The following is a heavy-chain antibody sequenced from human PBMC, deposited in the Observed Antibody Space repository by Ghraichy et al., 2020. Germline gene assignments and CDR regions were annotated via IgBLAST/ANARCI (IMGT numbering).Heavy chain of an antibody. D-gene: IGHD4-17*01. CDR1: GFTFSSYG. J-gene: IGHJ4*02. V-gene: IGHV3-30*02. CDR2: IRYDGSAK. Sequence: GGSLRLSCAASGFTFSSYGMHWVRQPPGKGLQWVTFIRYDGSAKFYEDSVKGRFTISRDNSKNTLYLEMKSLRTEDTALYFCAKDPARFAYGDFLFDSWGQGTLVTVSS. CDR3: AKDPARFAYGDFLFDS.